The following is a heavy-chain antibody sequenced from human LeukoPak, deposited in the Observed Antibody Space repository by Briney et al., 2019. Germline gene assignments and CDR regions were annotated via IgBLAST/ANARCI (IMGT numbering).Heavy chain of an antibody. CDR1: GYTFTSYG. D-gene: IGHD6-19*01. CDR2: ISAYNGNT. V-gene: IGHV1-18*01. J-gene: IGHJ4*02. CDR3: ARDPFIGAVDGRGNFDY. Sequence: ASVKVSCKASGYTFTSYGISWVRQAPGQGLEWMGWISAYNGNTNYAQKLQGRVTMTTDTSTSTAYMELRSLRSDDTAVYYCARDPFIGAVDGRGNFDYWGQGTLVTVSS.